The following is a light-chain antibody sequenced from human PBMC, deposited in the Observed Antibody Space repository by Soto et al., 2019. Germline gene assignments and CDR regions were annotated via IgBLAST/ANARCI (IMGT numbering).Light chain of an antibody. CDR3: QHLKSFPFT. Sequence: DIQLTQSPPFLSASVGDRVTISCRASQGISSYLAWYQQKPGKAPKLLIYAASTLQRGVPSRFSGSGSGTAFALAISSLQPEDFPTHHCQHLKSFPFTFGPGTKVDIK. CDR1: QGISSY. J-gene: IGKJ3*01. V-gene: IGKV1-9*01. CDR2: AAS.